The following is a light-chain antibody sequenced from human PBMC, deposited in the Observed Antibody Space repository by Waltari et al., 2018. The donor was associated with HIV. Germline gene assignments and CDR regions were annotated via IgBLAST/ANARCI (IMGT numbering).Light chain of an antibody. V-gene: IGLV2-23*02. CDR1: STVVGSYNL. Sequence: SALPPPAPASGSPGQPSTLSCTGTSTVVGSYNLLSGYQQHPGKAPKLMIYEVIKRPSGVSNRFSGSKSGNTASLTFAGLQAEDEADYDCCSYAGSSTYVFGTGTKVTVL. CDR3: CSYAGSSTYV. J-gene: IGLJ1*01. CDR2: EVI.